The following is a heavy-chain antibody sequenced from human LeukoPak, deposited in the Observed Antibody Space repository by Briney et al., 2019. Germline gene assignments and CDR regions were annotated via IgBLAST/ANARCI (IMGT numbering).Heavy chain of an antibody. CDR3: AKGAGYSSNWNFDY. J-gene: IGHJ4*02. CDR2: ISAYNGNT. V-gene: IGHV1-18*01. Sequence: ASVKVSYKASGYTFTSYGISWVRQAPGQGLEWMGWISAYNGNTNYAQKLQGRVTMTTDTSTSTAYMELRSLRSDDTAVYYCAKGAGYSSNWNFDYWGQGTLVTVSS. CDR1: GYTFTSYG. D-gene: IGHD6-13*01.